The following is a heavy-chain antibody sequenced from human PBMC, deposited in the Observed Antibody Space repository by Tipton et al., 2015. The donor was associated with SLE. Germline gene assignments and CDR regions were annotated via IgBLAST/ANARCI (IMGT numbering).Heavy chain of an antibody. J-gene: IGHJ4*02. Sequence: TLSLTCTVSGGSINNSYWSWIRQPPGKGLEWIGYIYYSGTTKYNPSLKSRLTISADTSKNQFSLRLNPVTAADTAVYYCARDKPTYSCLDYWGQGTLVTVSS. V-gene: IGHV4-59*01. CDR3: ARDKPTYSCLDY. D-gene: IGHD4-11*01. CDR2: IYYSGTT. CDR1: GGSINNSY.